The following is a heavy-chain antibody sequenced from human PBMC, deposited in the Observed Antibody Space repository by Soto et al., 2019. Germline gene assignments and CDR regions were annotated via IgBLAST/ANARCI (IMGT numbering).Heavy chain of an antibody. CDR2: IYSGGST. V-gene: IGHV3-53*04. J-gene: IGHJ4*02. CDR1: GFTVSSNY. CDR3: ARVKRDDFWSGYSPQGLSYYFDY. D-gene: IGHD3-3*01. Sequence: EVQLVESGGGLVQPGGSLRLSCAASGFTVSSNYMSWVRQAPGKGLEWVSVIYSGGSTYYADSVKGRFTISRHNSKNTLYLQMNSLRAEDTAVYYCARVKRDDFWSGYSPQGLSYYFDYWGQGTLVTVSS.